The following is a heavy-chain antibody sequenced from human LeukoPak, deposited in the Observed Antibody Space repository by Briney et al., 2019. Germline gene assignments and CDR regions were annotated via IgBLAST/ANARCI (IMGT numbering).Heavy chain of an antibody. V-gene: IGHV4-59*01. CDR1: GGSISSYY. J-gene: IGHJ4*02. D-gene: IGHD3-3*01. CDR3: ARNYDFWSGYLDY. Sequence: SETLSLTCTVSGGSISSYYWSWIRQPPGKGLEWIGYIHYSGSTDYNPSLKSRVTISVDTSKNQFSLKLTSVTAADTAAYYCARNYDFWSGYLDYWGQGTLVTVSS. CDR2: IHYSGST.